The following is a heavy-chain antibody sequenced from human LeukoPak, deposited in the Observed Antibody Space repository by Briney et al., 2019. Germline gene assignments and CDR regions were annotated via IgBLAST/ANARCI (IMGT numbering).Heavy chain of an antibody. Sequence: GGSLRLSCAASGFTFSSYGMHWVRQAPGKGLEWVAFIRYDGSNKYYADSVKGRFTISRDNSKNTLYLQMNSLRAEDTAVYYCAKDPTNPWSSSWYAIFDYWGQRTLVTVSS. J-gene: IGHJ4*02. CDR3: AKDPTNPWSSSWYAIFDY. V-gene: IGHV3-30*02. CDR2: IRYDGSNK. CDR1: GFTFSSYG. D-gene: IGHD6-13*01.